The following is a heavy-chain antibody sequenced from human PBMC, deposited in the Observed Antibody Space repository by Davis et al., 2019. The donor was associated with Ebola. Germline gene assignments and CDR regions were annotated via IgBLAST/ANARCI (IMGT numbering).Heavy chain of an antibody. CDR1: GGSISSYY. D-gene: IGHD3-10*01. J-gene: IGHJ6*02. CDR2: IYYSGST. CDR3: ARQEILWFGELLFKDYGMDV. V-gene: IGHV4-59*08. Sequence: SETLSLTCTVSGGSISSYYWSWIRQPPGKGLEWIGYIYYSGSTNYNPSLKSRVTISVDTSKNQFSLKLSSVTAADTAVYYCARQEILWFGELLFKDYGMDVWGQGTTVTVSS.